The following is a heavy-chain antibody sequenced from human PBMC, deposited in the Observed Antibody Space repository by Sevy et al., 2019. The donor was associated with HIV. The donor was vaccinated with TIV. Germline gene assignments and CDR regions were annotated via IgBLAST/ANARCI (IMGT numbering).Heavy chain of an antibody. Sequence: SETLSLTCTVSAGSISSDSYFWNWIRQPAGKGLEWIGRIHASGSTIYNPSLKSRATMSVDKSKSQFSLRLTSVTAADSAVYFCARERGSNILTLGLDFWGQGSLVTVSS. CDR2: IHASGST. CDR1: AGSISSDSYF. CDR3: ARERGSNILTLGLDF. V-gene: IGHV4-61*02. D-gene: IGHD3-9*01. J-gene: IGHJ4*02.